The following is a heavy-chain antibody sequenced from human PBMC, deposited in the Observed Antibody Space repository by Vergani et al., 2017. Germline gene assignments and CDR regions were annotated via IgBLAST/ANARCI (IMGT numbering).Heavy chain of an antibody. CDR2: SIPIFGTA. Sequence: QVQLVQSGAEVKKPGSSVKVSCKASGGTFSSYAISWVRQATGKGLEWMGGSIPIFGTANYAQKFQGRVTITADDSTSTAYMELSSLRSEDTAVYYCARVRGRDTAMAAFDYWGQGTLVTVSS. J-gene: IGHJ4*02. CDR3: ARVRGRDTAMAAFDY. CDR1: GGTFSSYA. V-gene: IGHV1-69*01. D-gene: IGHD5-18*01.